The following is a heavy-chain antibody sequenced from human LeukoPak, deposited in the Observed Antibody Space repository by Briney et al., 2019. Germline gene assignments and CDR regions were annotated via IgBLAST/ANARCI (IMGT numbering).Heavy chain of an antibody. Sequence: SETLSLTCAVYGGSFSGYYWSWIRQPPGKGLEWIGEIKHSGSTSYNPSLKSRVTISVDTSKNQFSLKLTSVTAATTAVNSCAREEAYGDNCYSDYWGQGTLVTVSS. CDR1: GGSFSGYY. V-gene: IGHV4-34*01. CDR3: AREEAYGDNCYSDY. J-gene: IGHJ4*02. CDR2: IKHSGST. D-gene: IGHD4-17*01.